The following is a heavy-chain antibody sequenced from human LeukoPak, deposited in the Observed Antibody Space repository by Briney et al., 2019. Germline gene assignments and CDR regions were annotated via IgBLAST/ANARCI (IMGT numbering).Heavy chain of an antibody. CDR2: ISGSGGST. V-gene: IGHV3-23*01. D-gene: IGHD2-2*01. CDR3: AKAREDIVVVPAASDY. Sequence: GGSLRLSCAASGFTFSGYAMSWVRQAPGKGLEWVSAISGSGGSTYYADSVKGRFTISRDNSKNTLYLQMNSLRAEDTAVYYCAKAREDIVVVPAASDYWGQGTLVTVSS. J-gene: IGHJ4*02. CDR1: GFTFSGYA.